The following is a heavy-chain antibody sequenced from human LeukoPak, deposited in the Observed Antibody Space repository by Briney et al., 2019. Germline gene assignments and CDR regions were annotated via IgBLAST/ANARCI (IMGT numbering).Heavy chain of an antibody. V-gene: IGHV4-30-2*01. CDR1: GGSISSGGYY. J-gene: IGHJ5*02. D-gene: IGHD3-10*01. Sequence: SETLSLTCTVSGGSISSGGYYWSWIRQPPGKGLEWIGYIYHSGSTYYNPSLKSRVTISVDRSKNQFSPKLSSVTAADTAVYYCARSRQYWFDPWGQGTLVTVSS. CDR2: IYHSGST. CDR3: ARSRQYWFDP.